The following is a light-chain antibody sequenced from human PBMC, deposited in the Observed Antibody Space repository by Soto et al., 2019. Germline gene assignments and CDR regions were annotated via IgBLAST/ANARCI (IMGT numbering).Light chain of an antibody. CDR3: QKLNAYPPWT. V-gene: IGKV1-9*01. J-gene: IGKJ1*01. CDR1: QGISSN. CDR2: GAS. Sequence: QLTQSPCSLSASAGDRGTITCLASQGISSNLAWYQQKPGRAPKLLIFGASTLQSGVPSRFSGSGSGTDFTLTISSLQPEDFATYFCQKLNAYPPWTFGQGTKVDIK.